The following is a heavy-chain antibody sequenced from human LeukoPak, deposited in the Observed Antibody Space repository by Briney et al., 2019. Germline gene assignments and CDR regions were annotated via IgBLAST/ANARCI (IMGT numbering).Heavy chain of an antibody. J-gene: IGHJ5*02. CDR1: GFTFSDYY. Sequence: GGSLTLSCAASGFTFSDYYTSWTRHPPGKGLEWGSYISSSGTTIYYADSVKGRFTISRDNAKNSLYLQINSLRAEDTAVYYCARDEQLVENWFDPWGQGTLVTVSS. D-gene: IGHD6-13*01. CDR3: ARDEQLVENWFDP. CDR2: ISSSGTTI. V-gene: IGHV3-11*01.